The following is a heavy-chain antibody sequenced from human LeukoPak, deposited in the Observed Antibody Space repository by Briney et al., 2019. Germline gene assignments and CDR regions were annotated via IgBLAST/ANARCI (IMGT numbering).Heavy chain of an antibody. CDR2: ISGNGGST. D-gene: IGHD3-3*01. J-gene: IGHJ4*02. Sequence: GGSLRLSCAASGFTFSSYAMHWVRQAPGKGLEYVSAISGNGGSTYYANSVKGRFTISRDNSKNTLYLQMGSLRAEDMAMYYCARSRGDFDFWSGSYRTFDYWGQGTLVTVSS. CDR1: GFTFSSYA. V-gene: IGHV3-64*01. CDR3: ARSRGDFDFWSGSYRTFDY.